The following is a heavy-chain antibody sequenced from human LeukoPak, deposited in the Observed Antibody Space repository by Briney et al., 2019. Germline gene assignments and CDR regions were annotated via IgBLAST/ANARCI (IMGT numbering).Heavy chain of an antibody. CDR1: GYTFTGYD. CDR3: ARSWGVVVAATNNWFDP. J-gene: IGHJ5*02. Sequence: PGASVKVSCKASGYTFTGYDMHWVRQAPGQGLEWMGWINPNSGGTNYAQKFQGRVTMTRDTSISTAYMELIRLRSDDTAVYYCARSWGVVVAATNNWFDPWGQGTLVTVSS. CDR2: INPNSGGT. D-gene: IGHD2-15*01. V-gene: IGHV1-2*02.